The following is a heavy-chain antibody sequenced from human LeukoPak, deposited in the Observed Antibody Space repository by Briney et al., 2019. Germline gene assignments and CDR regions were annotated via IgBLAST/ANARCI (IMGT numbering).Heavy chain of an antibody. V-gene: IGHV3-48*03. CDR1: GFSFSDYE. D-gene: IGHD3-10*01. CDR2: ISTSGSTI. CDR3: ARGSWDF. Sequence: GGSLRLSCAASGFSFSDYEMNWVRQAPGKGLEWILYISTSGSTIHYADSVKGRFTISRDNAKNSLYLQMNSLRAEDTAVYYCARGSWDFWGQGTLVTVSS. J-gene: IGHJ4*02.